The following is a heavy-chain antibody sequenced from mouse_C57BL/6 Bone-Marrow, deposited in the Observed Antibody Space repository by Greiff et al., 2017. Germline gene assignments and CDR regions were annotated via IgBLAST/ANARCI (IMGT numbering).Heavy chain of an antibody. CDR3: ARGDSTVVAKGFAY. CDR1: GYAFTNYL. CDR2: INPGSGGT. D-gene: IGHD1-1*01. V-gene: IGHV1-54*01. Sequence: VQLQQSGAELVRPGTSVKVSCKASGYAFTNYLIEWVKQRPGQGLEWIGVINPGSGGTNYNEKCKGKATLTADKSSSTAYMQLSSLTSEDSAVYYCARGDSTVVAKGFAYWGQGTLVTVSA. J-gene: IGHJ3*01.